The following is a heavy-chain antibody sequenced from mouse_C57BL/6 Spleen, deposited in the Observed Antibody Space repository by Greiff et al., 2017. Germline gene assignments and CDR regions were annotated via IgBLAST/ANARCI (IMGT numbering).Heavy chain of an antibody. V-gene: IGHV1-9*01. CDR2: ILPGSCST. Sequence: VQLQQSGAELMKPGASVKLSCKATGYTFTGYWIEWVKQRPGHGLEWIGEILPGSCSTNYNEKFKGKATFTADTSSNTAYMQLSSLTTEDSAIYYCAKREYYYGSSPYYFDYWGQGTTLTVSS. J-gene: IGHJ2*01. CDR3: AKREYYYGSSPYYFDY. D-gene: IGHD1-1*01. CDR1: GYTFTGYW.